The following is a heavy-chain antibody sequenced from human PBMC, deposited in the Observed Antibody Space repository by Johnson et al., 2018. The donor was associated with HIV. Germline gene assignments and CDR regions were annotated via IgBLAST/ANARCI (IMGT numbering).Heavy chain of an antibody. CDR1: GFTFSSYA. CDR3: ARARGEGASRTDAFDI. V-gene: IGHV3-23*04. Sequence: VQLVESGGGLVQPGGSLRLSCAASGFTFSSYAMSWVRQAPGKGLEWVSAISGSGGSTYYADAVKGRFTISRDNSKNSLYLQMNSLRAEDTALYYCARARGEGASRTDAFDIWGQGTMVTVSS. CDR2: ISGSGGST. J-gene: IGHJ3*02. D-gene: IGHD1-26*01.